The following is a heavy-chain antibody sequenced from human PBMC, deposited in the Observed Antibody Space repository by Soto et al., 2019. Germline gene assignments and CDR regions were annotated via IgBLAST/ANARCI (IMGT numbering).Heavy chain of an antibody. CDR1: GFTSSDHY. Sequence: EVQLVESGGGLVQPGGSLRLSCAASGFTSSDHYMDWVRQAPGKGLEWVGRTKNKAESYTTEYAASVKGRFSISKDDSKNSVYLQMNSLKSEDTAVFYFVGFISGVVHWGQGTLVAGSS. V-gene: IGHV3-72*01. CDR3: VGFISGVVH. CDR2: TKNKAESYTT. D-gene: IGHD3-3*02. J-gene: IGHJ4*02.